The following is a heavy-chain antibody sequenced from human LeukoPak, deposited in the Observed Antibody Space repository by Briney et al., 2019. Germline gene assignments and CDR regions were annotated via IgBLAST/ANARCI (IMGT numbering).Heavy chain of an antibody. CDR2: ISTYGGST. Sequence: GGSLRLSCAASGFSFSNYAMHWVRQAPGKGLEYVSRISTYGGSTYHVNSVKGRFTISRDNSKNTLYLQMGSLRTEDMAVYYCATSLWFGELSAPFDYWGQGTLVTVSS. J-gene: IGHJ4*02. CDR1: GFSFSNYA. V-gene: IGHV3-64*01. D-gene: IGHD3-10*01. CDR3: ATSLWFGELSAPFDY.